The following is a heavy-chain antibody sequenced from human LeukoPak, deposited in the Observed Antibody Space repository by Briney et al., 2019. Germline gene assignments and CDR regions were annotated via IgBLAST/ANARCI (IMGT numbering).Heavy chain of an antibody. CDR2: ISGSGGST. CDR1: GFTFSSYA. D-gene: IGHD3-3*01. CDR3: ASYDFWSGYYPGFDY. Sequence: GGSLRLSRAASGFTFSSYAMSWVRQAPGKGLEWVSAISGSGGSTYYADSVKGRFTISRDNSKNTLYLQMNSLRAEDTAVYYCASYDFWSGYYPGFDYWGQGTLVTVSS. J-gene: IGHJ4*02. V-gene: IGHV3-23*01.